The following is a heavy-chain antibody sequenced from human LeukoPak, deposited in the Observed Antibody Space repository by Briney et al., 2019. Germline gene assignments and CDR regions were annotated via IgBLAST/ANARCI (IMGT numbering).Heavy chain of an antibody. CDR2: MWYAEENK. CDR3: ASAKTGSYYFDH. V-gene: IGHV3-33*01. Sequence: GGSLRLSCAASGFIFSSFGMHWVRQAPGKGLEWVAVMWYAEENKYYADSVKGRFTVSRDNPEIKLYLQKNSQGVEDTAVYYCASAKTGSYYFDHWGQGTLVTVSS. CDR1: GFIFSSFG. D-gene: IGHD1-26*01. J-gene: IGHJ4*02.